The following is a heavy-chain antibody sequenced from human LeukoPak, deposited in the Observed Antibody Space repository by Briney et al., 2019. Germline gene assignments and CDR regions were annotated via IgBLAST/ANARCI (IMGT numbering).Heavy chain of an antibody. CDR1: GFTFSNTW. CDR2: LVVTGGAT. V-gene: IGHV3-23*01. J-gene: IGHJ4*02. Sequence: SGGSLSLSCAASGFTFSNTWFHWVRQAPGKGLEWLSTLVVTGGATNYADSVTGRFIISRDNSKNTLYLQMNSLTVEDTAVYYCAKDDGGEYHLFDSWGQGTLVTVSS. CDR3: AKDDGGEYHLFDS. D-gene: IGHD3-16*01.